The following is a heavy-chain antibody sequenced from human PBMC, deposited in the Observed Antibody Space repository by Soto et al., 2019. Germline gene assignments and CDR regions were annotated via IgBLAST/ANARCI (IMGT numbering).Heavy chain of an antibody. D-gene: IGHD3-3*01. CDR2: INPSGGST. CDR1: GYTFTSYY. J-gene: IGHJ4*02. V-gene: IGHV1-46*03. Sequence: ASVKVSCKASGYTFTSYYMHWVRQAPGQGLEWMGIINPSGGSTSYAQKFQGRVTMTRDTSTSTVYMELSSLRSEDTAVYYCARAESRGFLEWLLSSYFDYWGQGTLVTVS. CDR3: ARAESRGFLEWLLSSYFDY.